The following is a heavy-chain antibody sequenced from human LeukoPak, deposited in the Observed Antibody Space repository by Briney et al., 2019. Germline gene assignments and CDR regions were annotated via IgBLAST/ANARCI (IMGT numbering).Heavy chain of an antibody. D-gene: IGHD3-10*01. Sequence: PSETLSLTCAVYGGSFSYYYWSWIRQPPGKGLEWIGEINHSGSTNYNPSLKSRVTISVDTSKNQFSLKLSSVTAADTAVYYCAREEFFYWGQGTLVTVSS. CDR3: AREEFFY. CDR2: INHSGST. V-gene: IGHV4-34*01. J-gene: IGHJ4*02. CDR1: GGSFSYYY.